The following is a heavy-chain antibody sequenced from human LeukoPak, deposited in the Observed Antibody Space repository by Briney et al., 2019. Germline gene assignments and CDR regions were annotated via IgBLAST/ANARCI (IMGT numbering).Heavy chain of an antibody. CDR2: IYYSGST. Sequence: DPSETLSLTCTVSGGSISSSSYYWGWIRQPPGKGLEWIGSIYYSGSTYYNPSLKSRVTISVDTSKNQFSLKLSSVTAADTAVYYCARASLYPYAKDYWGQGTLVTVSS. J-gene: IGHJ4*02. CDR1: GGSISSSSYY. CDR3: ARASLYPYAKDY. V-gene: IGHV4-39*07. D-gene: IGHD2-2*01.